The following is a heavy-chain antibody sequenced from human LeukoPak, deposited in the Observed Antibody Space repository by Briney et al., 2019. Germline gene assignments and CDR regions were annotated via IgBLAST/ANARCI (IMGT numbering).Heavy chain of an antibody. V-gene: IGHV3-7*01. J-gene: IGHJ6*03. CDR3: ARDAWLLMSTDYYYYYYMDV. D-gene: IGHD3-22*01. CDR1: GFTFSSYW. CDR2: IKQDGSEK. Sequence: GGSLRLSCAASGFTFSSYWMSWVRQAPGKGLEWVANIKQDGSEKYYVDSVKGRFTISRDNAKNSLYLQMNSLRAEDMAVYYCARDAWLLMSTDYYYYYYMDVWGKGTTVTVSS.